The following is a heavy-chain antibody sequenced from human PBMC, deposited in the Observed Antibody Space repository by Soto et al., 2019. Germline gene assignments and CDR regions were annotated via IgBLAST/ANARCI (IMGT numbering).Heavy chain of an antibody. CDR1: GYTFSRYG. J-gene: IGHJ6*02. CDR2: ISGYNGDT. V-gene: IGHV1-18*01. CDR3: AKNGQPPYYYYGMDV. Sequence: QGQLVQSGAEVKKPGASVKVSCKASGYTFSRYGISWVRQAPGQGLEWMGWISGYNGDTKYAQKFQGRVTMTVDTPNSTAYVELRSLTSDDTAVYYCAKNGQPPYYYYGMDVWGQGTTVGVSS. D-gene: IGHD2-8*01.